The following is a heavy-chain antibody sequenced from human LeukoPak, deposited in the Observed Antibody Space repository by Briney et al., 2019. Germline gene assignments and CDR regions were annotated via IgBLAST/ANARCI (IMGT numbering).Heavy chain of an antibody. CDR1: GFTVSSNY. Sequence: GGSLRLSCAASGFTVSSNYMSWVRQAPGKGLEWVSVISGSGGSTHYADSVKGRFTISRDNPKNTLSLQMNSLRAEDTAVYYCAKDYCRGGSCYSGLEYWGQGTLVTVSS. J-gene: IGHJ4*02. CDR3: AKDYCRGGSCYSGLEY. CDR2: ISGSGGST. V-gene: IGHV3-23*01. D-gene: IGHD2-15*01.